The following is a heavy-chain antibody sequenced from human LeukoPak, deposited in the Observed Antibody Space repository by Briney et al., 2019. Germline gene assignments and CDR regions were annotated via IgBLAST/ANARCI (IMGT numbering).Heavy chain of an antibody. Sequence: GESLKISCKGSGYSFTSYWIGWVRQMPGKGLEYMGIIHPGDSDTRYSPSFQGQVTISVDRSSSTAYIQWSRLKASATAMYYCATHPGGLQSGFDNWGQGTLVTVSS. J-gene: IGHJ4*02. CDR2: IHPGDSDT. V-gene: IGHV5-51*01. CDR1: GYSFTSYW. CDR3: ATHPGGLQSGFDN. D-gene: IGHD5-24*01.